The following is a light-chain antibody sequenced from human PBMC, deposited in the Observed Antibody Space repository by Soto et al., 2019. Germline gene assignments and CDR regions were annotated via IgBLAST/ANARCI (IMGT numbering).Light chain of an antibody. CDR3: QEYITYPWT. CDR1: QSISSW. CDR2: KAS. Sequence: DIQMTQSPSTLSASLGDRVTITCRAGQSISSWLAWYQQKSGKAPKLLIYKASRLESGVPARFSGSGSGTEFALTISSLQPDDFATYYCQEYITYPWTFGQGTKVEIK. V-gene: IGKV1-5*03. J-gene: IGKJ1*01.